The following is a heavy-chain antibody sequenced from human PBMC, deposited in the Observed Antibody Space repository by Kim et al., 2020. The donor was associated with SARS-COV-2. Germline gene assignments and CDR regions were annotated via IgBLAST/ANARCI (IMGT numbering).Heavy chain of an antibody. CDR2: IGTSGDM. CDR3: TRHMRGVGMDV. V-gene: IGHV3-13*01. J-gene: IGHJ6*02. Sequence: GGSLRLSCEASGITFSNYDMHWVRQAPGKGLEWVSGIGTSGDMYYLGSVKGRFTISRENAKDSLYLHMNSLRAGDTAVYFCTRHMRGVGMDVWGQGTTVTVSS. D-gene: IGHD3-10*01. CDR1: GITFSNYD.